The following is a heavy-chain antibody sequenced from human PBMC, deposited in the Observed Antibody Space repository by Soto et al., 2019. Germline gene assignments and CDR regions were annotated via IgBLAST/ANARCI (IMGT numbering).Heavy chain of an antibody. J-gene: IGHJ4*02. CDR1: GFSLSNARMG. CDR3: ARSRIYDSSGYYPFDY. CDR2: ILSNDEK. D-gene: IGHD3-22*01. Sequence: QVTLKESGPVLVKPTETLTLTCTVSGFSLSNARMGVSWIRQPPGKALEWLAHILSNDEKSYSTSLKSSLTISKDTSKSQVVLTMTNLDPVDTATYYCARSRIYDSSGYYPFDYWGQGTLVTVSS. V-gene: IGHV2-26*01.